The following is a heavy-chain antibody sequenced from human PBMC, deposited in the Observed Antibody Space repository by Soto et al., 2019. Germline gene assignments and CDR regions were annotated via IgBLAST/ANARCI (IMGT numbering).Heavy chain of an antibody. CDR3: ASGRKVRGNYSGMDV. CDR2: ISYDGSNK. V-gene: IGHV3-30-3*01. J-gene: IGHJ6*02. Sequence: LRLSCAASGFTFSSYAMHWVRQAPGKGLEWVAVISYDGSNKYYADSVKGRFTISRDNSKNTLYLQMNSLRAEDTAVYYCASGRKVRGNYSGMDVWGQGNTVTVSS. CDR1: GFTFSSYA. D-gene: IGHD2-21*01.